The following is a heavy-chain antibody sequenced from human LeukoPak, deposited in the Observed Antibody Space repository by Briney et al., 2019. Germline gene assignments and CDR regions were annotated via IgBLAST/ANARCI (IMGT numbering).Heavy chain of an antibody. V-gene: IGHV6-1*01. Sequence: SQTLSLTCAISGDRVSSNSAAWNWIRQSPSRCLEWLGRTYYRSKWYNDYAVSVKSRTTINPDTSKNQFSLQLNSVTPEDTAVYYCARSGVIDMVPFDHWGQGTLVTVSS. CDR2: TYYRSKWYN. J-gene: IGHJ4*02. CDR3: ARSGVIDMVPFDH. D-gene: IGHD2-21*01. CDR1: GDRVSSNSAA.